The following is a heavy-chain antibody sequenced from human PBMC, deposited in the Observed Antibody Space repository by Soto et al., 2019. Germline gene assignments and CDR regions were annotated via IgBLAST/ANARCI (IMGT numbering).Heavy chain of an antibody. J-gene: IGHJ5*02. CDR3: ARLEGYCNSFNCYGWFDP. CDR2: ISGSGGST. D-gene: IGHD2-2*01. V-gene: IGHV3-23*01. CDR1: GFTFNSYA. Sequence: GGSLRLSCVASGFTFNSYAMSWVRQAPGKGLEWVSAISGSGGSTYYADSVKGRFTISRDNSKNTLYLQMNSLRAEDTALYYCARLEGYCNSFNCYGWFDPWGQGTLVTVSS.